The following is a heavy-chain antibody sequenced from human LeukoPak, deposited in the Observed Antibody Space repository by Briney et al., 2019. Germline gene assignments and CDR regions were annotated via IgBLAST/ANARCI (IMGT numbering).Heavy chain of an antibody. J-gene: IGHJ3*02. D-gene: IGHD3-10*01. V-gene: IGHV4-4*07. CDR1: GGSISPYY. CDR3: ARDLNYYGSGSYYRGAFDI. CDR2: IYTSGST. Sequence: SETLSLTCTVSGGSISPYYWSWIRQPPGKGLEWIGRIYTSGSTNYNPSLKSRVTMSVDTSKNQFSLKLSSVTAADTAVYYCARDLNYYGSGSYYRGAFDIWGQGTMVTVSS.